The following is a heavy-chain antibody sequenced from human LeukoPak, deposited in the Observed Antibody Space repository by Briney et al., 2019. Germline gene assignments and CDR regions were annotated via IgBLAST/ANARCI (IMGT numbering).Heavy chain of an antibody. Sequence: SQTLSLTCAISGDSVSSNSAAWNWIRQSPSRGLEWLGRTYYRSKWYNDYAVSVKSRITINTDTSKNQFSLQLNSVTPEDTAVYFCARGCYYDSSGYPAGWFDPWGQGTLVTVSS. J-gene: IGHJ5*02. CDR1: GDSVSSNSAA. D-gene: IGHD3-22*01. CDR3: ARGCYYDSSGYPAGWFDP. CDR2: TYYRSKWYN. V-gene: IGHV6-1*01.